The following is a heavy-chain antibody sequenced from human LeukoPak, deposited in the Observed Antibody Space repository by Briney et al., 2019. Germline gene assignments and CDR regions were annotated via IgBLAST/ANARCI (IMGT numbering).Heavy chain of an antibody. CDR2: IIPIFGTA. CDR1: GGTFSSYA. V-gene: IGHV1-69*05. D-gene: IGHD2-2*01. Sequence: GASVKVSCKASGGTFSSYAISWVRQAPGQGLEWMGRIIPIFGTANYAQKFQGRVPITTDESPSTAYMELSSLRSEDTAVYYCARVCSSTSCYASSYYMDVWGKGTTVTVSS. J-gene: IGHJ6*03. CDR3: ARVCSSTSCYASSYYMDV.